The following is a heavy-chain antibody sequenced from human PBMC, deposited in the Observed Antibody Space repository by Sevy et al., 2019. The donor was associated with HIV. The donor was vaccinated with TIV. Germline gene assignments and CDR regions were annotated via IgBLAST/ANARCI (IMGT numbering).Heavy chain of an antibody. CDR1: GFTFSSYS. V-gene: IGHV3-21*01. Sequence: ESLKISCAASGFTFSSYSMNWVRQAPGKGLEWVSSISSSSSYIYYAESVKGRFTISRDNAKNSLYLQMNSLRAEDTAVYYCASPLDTAMVTGYWGQGTLVTVSS. J-gene: IGHJ4*02. CDR3: ASPLDTAMVTGY. D-gene: IGHD5-18*01. CDR2: ISSSSSYI.